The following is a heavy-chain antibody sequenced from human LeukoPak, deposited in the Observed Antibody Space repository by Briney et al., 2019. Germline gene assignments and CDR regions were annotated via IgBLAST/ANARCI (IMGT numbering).Heavy chain of an antibody. CDR2: IKQDGSEK. CDR3: ARVGEYDYFDY. D-gene: IGHD1-26*01. Sequence: GGSLRLSCAASGFTFSTYWMTWVRQAPGKGLDWVANIKQDGSEKYYVDSVKGRFTISRDNAKNLLYLQMNSLRADDTAVYYCARVGEYDYFDYWGQGTLVTVSS. V-gene: IGHV3-7*01. CDR1: GFTFSTYW. J-gene: IGHJ4*02.